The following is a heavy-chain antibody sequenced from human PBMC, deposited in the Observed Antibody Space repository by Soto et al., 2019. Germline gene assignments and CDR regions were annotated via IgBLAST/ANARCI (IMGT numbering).Heavy chain of an antibody. V-gene: IGHV3-23*01. CDR3: ARSNDYYYNYMDV. J-gene: IGHJ6*03. CDR2: LSGSGGTT. CDR1: GFTFSACA. Sequence: EVPLLESGGGLVQPGGSLSLSCVASGFTFSACAMSWVRQAPGKGLEWVSALSGSGGTTYQADSVTGRFTISRDNSKNTLYLQLDSLRAEDTAVYFCARSNDYYYNYMDVWGKGTTVIVSS.